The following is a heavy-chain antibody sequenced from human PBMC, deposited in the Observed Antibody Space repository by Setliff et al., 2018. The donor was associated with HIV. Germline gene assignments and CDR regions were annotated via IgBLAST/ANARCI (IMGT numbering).Heavy chain of an antibody. Sequence: ASVKVSCKASGYTFTSYDISWVRQAPGQGLEWMGWISAYNGNTNYAQKLQGRVTMTTDTSTSTAYMELRSLRCDDTAVYYCAREIGDYYDSSGYYPPTDYYYGMDVWGQGTTVTAP. CDR3: AREIGDYYDSSGYYPPTDYYYGMDV. V-gene: IGHV1-18*01. CDR1: GYTFTSYD. CDR2: ISAYNGNT. D-gene: IGHD3-22*01. J-gene: IGHJ6*02.